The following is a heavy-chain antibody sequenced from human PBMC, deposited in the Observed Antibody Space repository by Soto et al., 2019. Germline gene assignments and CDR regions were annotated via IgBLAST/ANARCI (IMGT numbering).Heavy chain of an antibody. CDR1: GGSLAGRSY. D-gene: IGHD2-2*01. CDR2: RYLGGDT. CDR3: VYMPAY. J-gene: IGHJ4*02. Sequence: SVTLSLTCTASGGSLAGRSYWCWILQPPDKEPEWIGSRYLGGDTNYNPSLIRRCSLSADMSANQFSLNLNFVLAADTAVYFCVYMPAYWGQGILVNVSP. V-gene: IGHV4-39*01.